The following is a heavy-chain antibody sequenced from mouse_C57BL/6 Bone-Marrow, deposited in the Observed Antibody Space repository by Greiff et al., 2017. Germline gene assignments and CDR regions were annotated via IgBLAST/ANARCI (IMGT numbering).Heavy chain of an antibody. Sequence: DVMLVESGGDLVKPGGSLKLSCAASGFTFSSYGMSWVRQTPDKRLEWVATISSGGSYTYYPDSVKGRFTISRDNAKNTLYLQMSSLKSEDTAMYYCANSNYPYYFDYWGQGTTLTVSS. CDR2: ISSGGSYT. D-gene: IGHD2-5*01. CDR3: ANSNYPYYFDY. CDR1: GFTFSSYG. V-gene: IGHV5-6*02. J-gene: IGHJ2*01.